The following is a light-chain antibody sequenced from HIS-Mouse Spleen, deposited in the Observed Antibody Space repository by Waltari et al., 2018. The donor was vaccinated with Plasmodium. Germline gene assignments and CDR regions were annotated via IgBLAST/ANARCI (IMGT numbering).Light chain of an antibody. V-gene: IGLV2-8*01. CDR1: SSDVSVYNY. Sequence: QTALTQPPSVSGSPRQSITLPCTGTSSDVSVYNYVSCYQQHPGKAPKLMIYVVSKRPSGVPDRFSGSKSGNTASLTVSGLQAEDEADYYCSSYAGSNNLVFGGGTKLTVL. CDR3: SSYAGSNNLV. J-gene: IGLJ2*01. CDR2: VVS.